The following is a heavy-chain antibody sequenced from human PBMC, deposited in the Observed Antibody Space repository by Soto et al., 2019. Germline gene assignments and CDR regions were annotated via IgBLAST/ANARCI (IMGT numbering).Heavy chain of an antibody. CDR2: IYYSGST. V-gene: IGHV4-28*01. CDR3: ATNRGMAAVAN. CDR1: GYSISSSNW. Sequence: SETLSLTCAVSGYSISSSNWWGWIRQPPGKGLEWIGYIYYSGSTYYNPSLKSRVSMSVDTSKNQFSLNLSSVTAVDTAIYYCATNRGMAAVANWGQGTLVTVSS. D-gene: IGHD6-13*01. J-gene: IGHJ4*02.